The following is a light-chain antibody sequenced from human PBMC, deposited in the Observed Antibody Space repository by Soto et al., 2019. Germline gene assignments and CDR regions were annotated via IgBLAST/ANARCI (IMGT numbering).Light chain of an antibody. CDR3: QQYGRSPFT. V-gene: IGKV3-20*01. CDR1: QSVGSNY. CDR2: DAS. J-gene: IGKJ3*01. Sequence: EIVLTQSPGTLSLSPGEGATLSCRASQSVGSNYLAWYQQKPGQAPRVLIYDASSRATGIPDRFSGSGSGTDFTLTISRLEPEDFAVYYCQQYGRSPFTFGSGTKVDTK.